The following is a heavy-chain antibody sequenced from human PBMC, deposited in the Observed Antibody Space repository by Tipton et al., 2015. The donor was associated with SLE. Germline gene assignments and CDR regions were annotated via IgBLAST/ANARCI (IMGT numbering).Heavy chain of an antibody. J-gene: IGHJ2*01. Sequence: SLRLSYAASGFIFSSYALGWVRQAPGKGLEWVSVIYTGGDTYYADSVKGRLTISRDNSKNTVYLQMNSLRPEDTAVYYCARRAVTNDWYFDLWGRGTLVTVSS. V-gene: IGHV3-23*03. D-gene: IGHD4-17*01. CDR1: GFIFSSYA. CDR2: IYTGGDT. CDR3: ARRAVTNDWYFDL.